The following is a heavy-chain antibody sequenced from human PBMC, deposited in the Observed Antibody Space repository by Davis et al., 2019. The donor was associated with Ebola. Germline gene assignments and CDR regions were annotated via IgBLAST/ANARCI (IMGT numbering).Heavy chain of an antibody. D-gene: IGHD1-26*01. V-gene: IGHV1-69*13. CDR2: IIPIFGTA. J-gene: IGHJ4*03. CDR3: ARRVGARSGFDS. CDR1: GGTFSSYA. Sequence: AASVKVSCKASGGTFSSYAISWVRQAPGQGLEWMGGIIPIFGTANYAQKFQGRVTITADESTSTAYMELSSLRSEDTAVYYCARRVGARSGFDSWGQGTTVTVSS.